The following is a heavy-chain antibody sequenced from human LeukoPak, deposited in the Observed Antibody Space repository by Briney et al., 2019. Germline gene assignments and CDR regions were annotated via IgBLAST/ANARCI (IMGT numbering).Heavy chain of an antibody. J-gene: IGHJ4*02. CDR1: GFTFNSHV. CDR3: AKARSGYYSLFDC. D-gene: IGHD3-22*01. Sequence: GGSLRLSCAASGFTFNSHVMTWVRQAPGKGLEWVSSINDNGDGTYYADSVKGRFTISRDNSKNIVYLQMNSLSPEDTAVYHCAKARSGYYSLFDCWGQGALVTVSS. V-gene: IGHV3-23*01. CDR2: INDNGDGT.